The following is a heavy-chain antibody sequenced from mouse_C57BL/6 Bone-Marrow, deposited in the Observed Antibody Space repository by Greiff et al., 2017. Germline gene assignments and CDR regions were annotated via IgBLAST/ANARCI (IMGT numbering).Heavy chain of an antibody. CDR2: IYPGSGNT. CDR3: AKGPQAWFAY. Sequence: LVESGPELVKPGASVKISCKASGYSFTSYYIHWVKQRPGQGLEWIGWIYPGSGNTKYNEKFKGKATLTADTSSSTAYRQLSSLTSEDSAVSCCAKGPQAWFAYWGQGTLVTVSA. CDR1: GYSFTSYY. V-gene: IGHV1-66*01. J-gene: IGHJ3*01.